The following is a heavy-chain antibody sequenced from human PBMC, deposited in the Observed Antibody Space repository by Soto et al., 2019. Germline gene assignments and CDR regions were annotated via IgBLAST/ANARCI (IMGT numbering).Heavy chain of an antibody. D-gene: IGHD2-21*01. CDR1: GYIFTSYG. CDR2: ISVYNGNT. V-gene: IGHV1-18*01. J-gene: IGHJ4*02. Sequence: QVQLVQSGGEVKKPGASVKVSCKASGYIFTSYGITWVRQAPGRGLEWMGYISVYNGNTNYGQKFQGRVTMTTDTSTMTEHLGLGSLRSDDTAVYYCAADLIGGHSVEDWGQGTPVTVSS. CDR3: AADLIGGHSVED.